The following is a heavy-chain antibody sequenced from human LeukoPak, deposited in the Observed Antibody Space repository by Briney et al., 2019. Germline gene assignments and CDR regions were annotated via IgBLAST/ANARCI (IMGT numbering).Heavy chain of an antibody. CDR1: GGSFSTYS. CDR3: ARVDCSGTSCYDRGYFDY. J-gene: IGHJ4*02. Sequence: ASVKVSCKASGGSFSTYSITWVRQAPGQGLEWMGRIIPIFGTADYAQKFQGRLTITTDESTSTAYMELSGLRSEDTAVYYCARVDCSGTSCYDRGYFDYWGQGTLVTVSS. V-gene: IGHV1-69*05. D-gene: IGHD2-2*01. CDR2: IIPIFGTA.